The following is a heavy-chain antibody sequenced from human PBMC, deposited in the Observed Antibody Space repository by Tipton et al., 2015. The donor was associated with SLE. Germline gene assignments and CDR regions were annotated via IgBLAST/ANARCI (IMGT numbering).Heavy chain of an antibody. D-gene: IGHD6-19*01. Sequence: SLRLSCAAPGFTFSSYWMSWVRQAPGKGLEWVANIKQDGSEKYYVDSVKGRFTISRDNAKNSLYLQMNSLRAEDTAVYYCARGPPYIAGAGTGWFDPWGQGTLVTVSS. V-gene: IGHV3-7*05. J-gene: IGHJ5*02. CDR1: GFTFSSYW. CDR2: IKQDGSEK. CDR3: ARGPPYIAGAGTGWFDP.